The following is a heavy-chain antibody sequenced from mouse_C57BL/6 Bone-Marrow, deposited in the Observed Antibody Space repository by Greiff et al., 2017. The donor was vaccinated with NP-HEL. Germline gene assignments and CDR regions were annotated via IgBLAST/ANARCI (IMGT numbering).Heavy chain of an antibody. V-gene: IGHV1-54*01. J-gene: IGHJ4*01. CDR2: INPGSGGT. D-gene: IGHD1-1*01. Sequence: QVQLQQSGAELVRPGTSVKVSCKASGYAFTNYLIEWVKQRPGQGLEWIGVINPGSGGTNYNEKFKGKATLTADKSSSTAYMQLSSLTSEDSAVYFCAREGSSYDYYAMDYWGQGTSVTVSS. CDR1: GYAFTNYL. CDR3: AREGSSYDYYAMDY.